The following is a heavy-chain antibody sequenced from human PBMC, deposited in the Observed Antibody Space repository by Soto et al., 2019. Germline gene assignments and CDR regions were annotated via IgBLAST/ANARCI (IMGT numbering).Heavy chain of an antibody. CDR3: VKGGSLGLNYYHYGLDV. CDR2: ISNNGGST. Sequence: PGGSLRLSCSASGFSFSGYAMHWVRQAPGKGLEYVSGISNNGGSTHHADSVKGRFIISRDNSKNTLYLQMSSLRDEDTAVYYCVKGGSLGLNYYHYGLDVWGQGTTFTVSS. V-gene: IGHV3-64D*06. J-gene: IGHJ6*02. D-gene: IGHD3-10*01. CDR1: GFSFSGYA.